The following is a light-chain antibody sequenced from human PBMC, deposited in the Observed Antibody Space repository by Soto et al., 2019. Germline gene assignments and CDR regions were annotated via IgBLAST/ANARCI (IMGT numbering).Light chain of an antibody. CDR2: DVS. Sequence: SVLTQPRSVSGSPGQSVTISCTGTSNDVGGYDYVSWYQQHPGKAPKLIIYDVSKRPSGVPDRFSGSKPGNTASLTISGLQAEDEAEYYCCSYAGTYSYVFGTGAKVTVL. CDR1: SNDVGGYDY. J-gene: IGLJ1*01. V-gene: IGLV2-11*01. CDR3: CSYAGTYSYV.